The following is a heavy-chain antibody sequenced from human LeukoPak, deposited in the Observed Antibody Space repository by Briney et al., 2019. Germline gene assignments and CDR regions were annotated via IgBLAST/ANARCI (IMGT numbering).Heavy chain of an antibody. CDR1: GYTFTGYY. Sequence: ASVKVSCKASGYTFTGYYMHWVRQAPGQGLEWMGWINPNSGGTNYAQKSQGRVTMTRDTSISTAYMELSRLRSDDTAVYYCALVTWGRSGSYFYWFDPWGQGTLVTVSS. CDR3: ALVTWGRSGSYFYWFDP. D-gene: IGHD1-26*01. J-gene: IGHJ5*02. CDR2: INPNSGGT. V-gene: IGHV1-2*02.